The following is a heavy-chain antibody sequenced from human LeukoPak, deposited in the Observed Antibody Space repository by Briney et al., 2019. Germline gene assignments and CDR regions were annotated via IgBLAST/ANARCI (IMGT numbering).Heavy chain of an antibody. J-gene: IGHJ6*03. CDR3: AKGYGDYGAPYYYYYMDV. CDR1: GFTFSYYG. D-gene: IGHD4-17*01. CDR2: IRYDGSNK. Sequence: GGSLRLPCAASGFTFSYYGMHWVRQAPGKGLERVAFIRYDGSNKYYADSVKGRFTISRDNSKNTLYLQMNSLRAEDTAVYYCAKGYGDYGAPYYYYYMDVWGKGTTVTVSS. V-gene: IGHV3-30*02.